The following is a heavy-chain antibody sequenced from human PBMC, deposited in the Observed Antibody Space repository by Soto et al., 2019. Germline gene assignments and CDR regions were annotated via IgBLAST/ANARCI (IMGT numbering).Heavy chain of an antibody. V-gene: IGHV4-31*03. Sequence: QVQLQESGPGLVKPSQTLSLTCTVSGGSISSGGYYWSWIRQHPGKGLEWIGYIYYSGSTYYNPSLKCRVTISVDTSKNQFSLKLSSVTAADTAVYYCARAPDVPAAIWPYYYYYGMDVWGQGTTVTVSS. CDR1: GGSISSGGYY. CDR2: IYYSGST. D-gene: IGHD2-2*02. CDR3: ARAPDVPAAIWPYYYYYGMDV. J-gene: IGHJ6*02.